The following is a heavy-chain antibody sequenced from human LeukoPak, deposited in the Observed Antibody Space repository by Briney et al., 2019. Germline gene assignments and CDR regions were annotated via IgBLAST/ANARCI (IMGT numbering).Heavy chain of an antibody. CDR1: GFTFSSYA. Sequence: GRSLRLSCAASGFTFSSYAMHWVRQAPGKGLEWVAVISYDGSNKYYADFVKGRFTISRDNAKNSLYLQMNSLRAEDTAVYYCARVYYDFWSGYHFDYWGQGTLVTVSS. CDR3: ARVYYDFWSGYHFDY. D-gene: IGHD3-3*01. J-gene: IGHJ4*02. CDR2: ISYDGSNK. V-gene: IGHV3-30-3*01.